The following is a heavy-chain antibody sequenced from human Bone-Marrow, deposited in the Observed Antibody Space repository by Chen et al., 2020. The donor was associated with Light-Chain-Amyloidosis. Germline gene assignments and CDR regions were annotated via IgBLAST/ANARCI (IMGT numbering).Heavy chain of an antibody. V-gene: IGHV3-9*01. J-gene: IGHJ4*02. CDR2: ISWNSGNI. Sequence: EVQLVESGGGLVQPGKSLRLSCAASGFTFDDYAIHWVRQAPGKGLECVSGISWNSGNIRYADSVKGRFTISRDSAKNSLFLQMNSLRPEDTALYYCAKDIGNSFHYGFDYWGQGTLVTVSS. D-gene: IGHD4-17*01. CDR3: AKDIGNSFHYGFDY. CDR1: GFTFDDYA.